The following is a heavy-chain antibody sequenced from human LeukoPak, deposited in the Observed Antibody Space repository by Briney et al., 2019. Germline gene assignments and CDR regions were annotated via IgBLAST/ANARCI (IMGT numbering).Heavy chain of an antibody. Sequence: PSETLSLTCAVYGGSSSGYYWSWIRQRPGKGLEWIGEINHSGSTNYNPSLKSRVTISVDTSKNQFSLKLSSVTAADTAVYYCARGTVAGTQDFDYWGQGTLVTVSS. CDR3: ARGTVAGTQDFDY. V-gene: IGHV4-34*01. J-gene: IGHJ4*02. D-gene: IGHD6-19*01. CDR2: INHSGST. CDR1: GGSSSGYY.